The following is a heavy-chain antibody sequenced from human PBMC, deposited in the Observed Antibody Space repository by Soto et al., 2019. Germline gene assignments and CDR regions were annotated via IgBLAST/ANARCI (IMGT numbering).Heavy chain of an antibody. CDR1: GYTFTSYY. D-gene: IGHD6-13*01. CDR2: INPSGGST. Sequence: GASVKVSCKASGYTFTSYYMHWVRQAPGQGLEWMGIINPSGGSTSYAQKFQGRVTMTRDTSTSTVYMELSSLRSEDTAVYYCARGGSIAAAGMKRFLGWFDPWGQGTLVTVSS. CDR3: ARGGSIAAAGMKRFLGWFDP. J-gene: IGHJ5*02. V-gene: IGHV1-46*01.